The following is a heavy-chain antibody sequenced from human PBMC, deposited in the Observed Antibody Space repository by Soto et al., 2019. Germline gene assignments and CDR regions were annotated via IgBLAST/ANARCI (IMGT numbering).Heavy chain of an antibody. CDR3: ARDRGKQLVNWFDP. CDR1: GGTFSSYT. CDR2: IIPILGIA. V-gene: IGHV1-69*08. J-gene: IGHJ5*02. Sequence: QVQLVQSGAEVKKPGSSVKVSCKASGGTFSSYTISWVRQAPGQGLEWMGRIIPILGIANSAQKSPGRVTITADKSTSTAYMELSSLGSEDTAVYYCARDRGKQLVNWFDPWGQGTLVTVSS. D-gene: IGHD6-13*01.